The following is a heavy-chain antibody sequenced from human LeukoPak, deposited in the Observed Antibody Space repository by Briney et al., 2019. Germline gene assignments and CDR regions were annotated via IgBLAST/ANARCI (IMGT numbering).Heavy chain of an antibody. D-gene: IGHD3-22*01. CDR3: AREGYDSSGYIFDY. Sequence: PGGSLRLSCAASGFTFSSYGMHWVRQAPGKGLEWVAVIWYDGSNKYYADSVKGRLTISRDNSKNTLYLQMNSLRAEDTAVYYCAREGYDSSGYIFDYWGQGTLVTVSS. CDR1: GFTFSSYG. CDR2: IWYDGSNK. V-gene: IGHV3-33*01. J-gene: IGHJ4*02.